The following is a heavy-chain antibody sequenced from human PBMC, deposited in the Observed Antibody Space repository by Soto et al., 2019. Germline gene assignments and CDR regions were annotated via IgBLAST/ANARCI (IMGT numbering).Heavy chain of an antibody. CDR2: INHSGST. D-gene: IGHD3-9*01. CDR3: ATLGKERYFDWLLPPAYYYYGMDV. CDR1: GRLFSGYS. Sequence: PETLSPTCAVYGRLFSGYSWSWIRQPPGKGLEWNGEINHSGSTNYIPSLNSRVTISVDTSKSQFSLKLSSVTAADTAVYCCATLGKERYFDWLLPPAYYYYGMDVWGQGTTVTVSS. J-gene: IGHJ6*02. V-gene: IGHV4-34*01.